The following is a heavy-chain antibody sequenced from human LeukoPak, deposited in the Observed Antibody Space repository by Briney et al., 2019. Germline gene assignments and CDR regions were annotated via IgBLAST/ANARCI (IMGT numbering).Heavy chain of an antibody. CDR1: GFTVSSNY. D-gene: IGHD4-23*01. J-gene: IGHJ5*02. V-gene: IGHV3-30*02. CDR2: IRYDGSNK. Sequence: GGSLRLSCAASGFTVSSNYMSWVRQAPGKGLEWVAFIRYDGSNKYYADSVKGRFTISRDNSKNTLYLQMNSLRAEDTAVYYCAAPTVVRGNPWGQGTLVTVSS. CDR3: AAPTVVRGNP.